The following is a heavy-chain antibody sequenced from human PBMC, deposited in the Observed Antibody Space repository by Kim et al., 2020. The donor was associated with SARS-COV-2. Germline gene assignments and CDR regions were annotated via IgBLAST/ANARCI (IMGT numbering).Heavy chain of an antibody. J-gene: IGHJ6*03. Sequence: SETLSLTCAVYGGSFSGYYWSWIRQPPGKGLEWIGEINHSGSTNYNPSLKSRVTISVDTSKNQFSLKLSSVTAADTAVYYCARAPHTYDFWSGYTRYYY. V-gene: IGHV4-34*01. D-gene: IGHD3-3*01. CDR3: ARAPHTYDFWSGYTRYYY. CDR1: GGSFSGYY. CDR2: INHSGST.